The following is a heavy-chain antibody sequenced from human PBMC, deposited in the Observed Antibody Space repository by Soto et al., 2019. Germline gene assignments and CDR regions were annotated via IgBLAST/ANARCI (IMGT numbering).Heavy chain of an antibody. CDR1: GFTFSSYG. D-gene: IGHD6-6*01. CDR2: IWYDGSNK. CDR3: ERELGAYSSSYYGMDV. Sequence: GGSLRLSCAASGFTFSSYGMHWVRQAPGKGLEWVAGIWYDGSNKYYADSVKGRFTISRDNSKNTLYLQMNSLRAEDTAVYYCERELGAYSSSYYGMDVLGQGTKVTVSS. V-gene: IGHV3-33*01. J-gene: IGHJ6*02.